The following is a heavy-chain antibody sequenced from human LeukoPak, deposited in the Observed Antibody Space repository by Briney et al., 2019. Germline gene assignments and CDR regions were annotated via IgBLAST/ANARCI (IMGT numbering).Heavy chain of an antibody. Sequence: PGGSLRLSCAASGFTFSSYSMNWVRQAPGKGLEWVSYISSGGETIYYADSVKGRFTISRDNSKNSLYLQMNSLRVEDTAIYYCVRDGGTRLKYSYGYGDYWGQGTLVTVSS. V-gene: IGHV3-48*04. CDR2: ISSGGETI. CDR3: VRDGGTRLKYSYGYGDY. J-gene: IGHJ4*02. CDR1: GFTFSSYS. D-gene: IGHD5-18*01.